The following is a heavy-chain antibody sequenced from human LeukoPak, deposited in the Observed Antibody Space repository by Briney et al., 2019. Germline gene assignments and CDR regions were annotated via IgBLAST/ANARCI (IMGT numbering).Heavy chain of an antibody. CDR2: INPNSGGT. D-gene: IGHD3-10*01. CDR1: GYTFTGYY. V-gene: IGHV1-2*06. Sequence: SVKVSCKASGYTFTGYYMHWVRQAPGQGLEWMGRINPNSGGTNYAQKFQGRVTMTRNTSISTAYMELSSLRSEDTAVYYCAGLSITMVRGVSSPSDYWGQGTLVTVSS. CDR3: AGLSITMVRGVSSPSDY. J-gene: IGHJ4*02.